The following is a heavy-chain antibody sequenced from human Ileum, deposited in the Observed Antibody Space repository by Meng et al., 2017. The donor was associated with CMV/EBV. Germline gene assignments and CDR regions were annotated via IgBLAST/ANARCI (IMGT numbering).Heavy chain of an antibody. CDR2: LRFDGTTK. V-gene: IGHV3-30*02. Sequence: GESLKISCVASGLTLSDYSFHWVRQAPGKRLEWVAFLRFDGTTKYYPDSVKGRFTISRDLSGHTLFLEMNSLRDEDTGVYYCAKDGVFYWGQGALVTVSS. CDR1: GLTLSDYS. CDR3: AKDGVFY. J-gene: IGHJ4*02.